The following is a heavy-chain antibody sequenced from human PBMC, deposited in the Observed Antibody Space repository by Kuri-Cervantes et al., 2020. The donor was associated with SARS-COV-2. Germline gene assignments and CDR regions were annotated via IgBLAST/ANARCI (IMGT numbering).Heavy chain of an antibody. Sequence: ASVQVSCKASGYSFTSHDINWVLNATGQGLEWRVWWNPNSGNTGYAQKFQGRVTMTRNTSVNKAYIELSSLGSEDTAGYYCARGRRWTRVFGGGWYGLDSWGQGTLVTVSS. CDR3: ARGRRWTRVFGGGWYGLDS. V-gene: IGHV1-8*02. CDR1: GYSFTSHD. J-gene: IGHJ4*02. CDR2: WNPNSGNT. D-gene: IGHD6-19*01.